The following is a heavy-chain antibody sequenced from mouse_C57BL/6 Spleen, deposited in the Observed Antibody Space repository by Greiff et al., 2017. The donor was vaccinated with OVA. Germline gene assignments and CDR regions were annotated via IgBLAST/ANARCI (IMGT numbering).Heavy chain of an antibody. V-gene: IGHV1-26*01. J-gene: IGHJ2*01. CDR3: AKAGGYYVDY. Sequence: VQLQQSGPELVKPGASVKISCKASGYTFTDYYMNWVKQSHGKSLEWIGDINPNNGGTSYNQKFKGKATLTVDKSSSTAYMELRSLTSADYAVYYCAKAGGYYVDYWGQGTTLTVSS. D-gene: IGHD1-1*02. CDR2: INPNNGGT. CDR1: GYTFTDYY.